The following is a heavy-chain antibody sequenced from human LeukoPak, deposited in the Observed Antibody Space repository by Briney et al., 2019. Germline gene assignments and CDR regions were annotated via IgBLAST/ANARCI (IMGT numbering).Heavy chain of an antibody. J-gene: IGHJ2*01. V-gene: IGHV3-48*01. Sequence: GGSLRLSCAASGFSFSSYSMNWVRQAPGKGLEWVSCISSVSSSIYYADSVKGRFTISRDNAKNSLYLQMNSLRAEDTAVYYCAIDLDGNSIWYFDLWGRGTLVTVSS. CDR3: AIDLDGNSIWYFDL. CDR1: GFSFSSYS. CDR2: ISSVSSSI. D-gene: IGHD4-23*01.